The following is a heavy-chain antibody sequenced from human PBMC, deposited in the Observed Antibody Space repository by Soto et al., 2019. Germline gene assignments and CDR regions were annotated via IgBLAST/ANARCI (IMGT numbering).Heavy chain of an antibody. Sequence: GGSLRLSCAASGFTSSNYAMTWVRQAPGKGLQWVSAISGSGGSTHYADSVKGRFTISRDNSKNTLYLQMNSLRAEDTAVYYCAKDRGWMETTKCFDHWGQGTLVTVSS. CDR1: GFTSSNYA. CDR3: AKDRGWMETTKCFDH. CDR2: ISGSGGST. V-gene: IGHV3-23*01. D-gene: IGHD1-26*01. J-gene: IGHJ4*02.